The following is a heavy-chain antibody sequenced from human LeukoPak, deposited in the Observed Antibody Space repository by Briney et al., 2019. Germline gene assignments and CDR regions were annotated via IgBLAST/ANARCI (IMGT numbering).Heavy chain of an antibody. CDR3: AKMGVTGWELDDAFDI. J-gene: IGHJ3*02. CDR2: INHSGST. CDR1: GGSFSGYY. Sequence: SETLSLTCAVYGGSFSGYYWSWIRQPPGKGLEWIGEINHSGSTNYNPSLKSRVTISVDTSKNQFSLKLSSVTAADTAVYYCAKMGVTGWELDDAFDIWGQGTMVTVSS. V-gene: IGHV4-34*01. D-gene: IGHD1-26*01.